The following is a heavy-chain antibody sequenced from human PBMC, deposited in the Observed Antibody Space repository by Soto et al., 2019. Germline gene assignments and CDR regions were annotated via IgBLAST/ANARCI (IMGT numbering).Heavy chain of an antibody. CDR2: ISSSGSTI. Sequence: QVQLVESGGGLVKPGGSLRLSCAASGFTFSDYYMSRIRQAPGKGRDRVSDISSSGSTIYYADSVKGRFTISRDNARNSLYLQMNRLRAEDTAVYYCARSPLPGYSSGWYGDYWGQGTLVTVSS. CDR1: GFTFSDYY. D-gene: IGHD6-19*01. V-gene: IGHV3-11*01. CDR3: ARSPLPGYSSGWYGDY. J-gene: IGHJ4*02.